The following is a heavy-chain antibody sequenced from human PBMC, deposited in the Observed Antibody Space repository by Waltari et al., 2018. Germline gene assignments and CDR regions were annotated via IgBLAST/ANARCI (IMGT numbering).Heavy chain of an antibody. CDR3: ARASRITIFGVVTRGGYYGMDV. J-gene: IGHJ6*02. CDR2: IYHSGST. D-gene: IGHD3-3*01. V-gene: IGHV4-4*02. Sequence: QVQLQESGPGLVKPSGTLSLTCAVSGGSISRSNRWSWVRQPPGQGLEWIGEIYHSGSTNYNPSLKSRVTISVDKSKNQFSLKLSSVTAADTAVYYCARASRITIFGVVTRGGYYGMDVWGQGTTVTVSS. CDR1: GGSISRSNR.